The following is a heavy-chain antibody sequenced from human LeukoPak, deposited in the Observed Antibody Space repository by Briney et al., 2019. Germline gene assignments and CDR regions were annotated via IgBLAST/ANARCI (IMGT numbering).Heavy chain of an antibody. CDR1: GFTFSSYW. J-gene: IGHJ4*02. CDR2: IKQDGSEK. CDR3: ARRRYSGSSQHFDY. D-gene: IGHD1-26*01. Sequence: GGSLRLSCAASGFTFSSYWMSWVRQAPGKGLEWVANIKQDGSEKYYVDSVKGRFTISGDNAKNSLYLQMNSLRAEDTAVYYCARRRYSGSSQHFDYWGLGTLVTVSS. V-gene: IGHV3-7*01.